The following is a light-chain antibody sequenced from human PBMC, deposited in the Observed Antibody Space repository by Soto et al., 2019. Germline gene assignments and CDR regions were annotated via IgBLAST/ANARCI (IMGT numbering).Light chain of an antibody. J-gene: IGKJ1*01. V-gene: IGKV3-15*01. CDR1: QSVRSN. Sequence: EIVMTQSPATLSVSPGERATLSCRASQSVRSNLAWYQQKPGQAPRLLIYGASTRAAGIPARFSGSGSGTDFTLTISSLEPEDFAVYYCQQRSNWPGTFGQGTKVDIK. CDR2: GAS. CDR3: QQRSNWPGT.